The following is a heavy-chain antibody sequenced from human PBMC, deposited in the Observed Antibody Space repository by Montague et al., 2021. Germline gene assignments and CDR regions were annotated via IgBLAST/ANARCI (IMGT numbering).Heavy chain of an antibody. CDR3: ARGQWLVPYYLDS. J-gene: IGHJ4*02. D-gene: IGHD6-19*01. Sequence: SETLSLTCNVSGGSVSTGNCYWTWIRQPPGKELEWIGYIDYTGSSKYNPSLESRVTISISTSKEQFTLKLSSVTAADTAVYYCARGQWLVPYYLDSWGQGTLVTVSS. CDR2: IDYTGSS. V-gene: IGHV4-61*01. CDR1: GGSVSTGNCY.